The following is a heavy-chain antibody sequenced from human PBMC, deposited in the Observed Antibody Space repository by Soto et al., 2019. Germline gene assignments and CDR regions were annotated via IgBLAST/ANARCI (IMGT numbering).Heavy chain of an antibody. CDR2: ISSSGSTI. J-gene: IGHJ3*02. D-gene: IGHD1-26*01. V-gene: IGHV3-48*03. Sequence: EVQLVDSGGGLVQPGGSLRLSCAASGFTFSSYEMNWVRQAPGKGLEWVSYISSSGSTIYYADSVKGRFTISRDNAKNSLYLQMNSLRAEDTAVYDCAREREDAFDIWGQGTMVTVSS. CDR1: GFTFSSYE. CDR3: AREREDAFDI.